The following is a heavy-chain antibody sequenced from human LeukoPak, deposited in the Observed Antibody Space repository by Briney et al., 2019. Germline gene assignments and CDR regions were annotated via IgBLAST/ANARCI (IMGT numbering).Heavy chain of an antibody. CDR3: ARDREYSSSWSYNWFDP. J-gene: IGHJ5*02. V-gene: IGHV4-61*02. D-gene: IGHD6-13*01. Sequence: SQTLSLTCTVSGGSISSGSYYWSWIRQPAGKGLEWIGRIYTSGSTNYNPSLKSRVTISVDTSKNQFSLKLSSVTAADTAVYYCARDREYSSSWSYNWFDPWGQGTVVTVSS. CDR1: GGSISSGSYY. CDR2: IYTSGST.